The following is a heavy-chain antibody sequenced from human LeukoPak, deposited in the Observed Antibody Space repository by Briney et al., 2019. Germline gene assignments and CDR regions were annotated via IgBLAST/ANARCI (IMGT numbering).Heavy chain of an antibody. CDR3: AKNDYSNLGSYYYYYMDV. CDR1: AFTFSNYA. CDR2: ISNSDSST. Sequence: GGSLRLSCTASAFTFSNYAMSWVRQAPGKGLEWVSTISNSDSSTYYADSVKGRFTISRDNSENTLYLQMNSLRAEDTAVYYCAKNDYSNLGSYYYYYMDVWGKGTTVTVSS. J-gene: IGHJ6*03. D-gene: IGHD4-11*01. V-gene: IGHV3-23*01.